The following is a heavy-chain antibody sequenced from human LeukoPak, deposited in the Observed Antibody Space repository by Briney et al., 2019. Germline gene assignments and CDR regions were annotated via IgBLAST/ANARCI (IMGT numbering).Heavy chain of an antibody. D-gene: IGHD3-9*01. CDR1: GYTFTSYA. CDR2: INAGNGNT. Sequence: ASVKVSCKASGYTFTSYAMHWVRQAPGQRLEWMGWINAGNGNTKYSQKFQGRVTITRDTSASTAYMELSSLRSEDTAVYYCARGILTGYPRSHYYGMDVWGQGTTVTVSS. J-gene: IGHJ6*02. V-gene: IGHV1-3*01. CDR3: ARGILTGYPRSHYYGMDV.